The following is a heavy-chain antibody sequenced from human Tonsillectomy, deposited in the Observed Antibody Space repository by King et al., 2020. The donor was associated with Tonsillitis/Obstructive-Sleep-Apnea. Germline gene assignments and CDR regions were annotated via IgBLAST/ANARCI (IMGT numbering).Heavy chain of an antibody. D-gene: IGHD1-26*01. CDR1: GYTFTGYY. Sequence: QLVQSGAEVKKPGASVKVSCKASGYTFTGYYIHWVRQAPGQGLEWMGWIDPNSGVTSNVQKFQDWVTMTRDTSISTVYLELSRLKSDDTAVYYCARDSGARRSYWYFDLWGRGTLVTVSS. V-gene: IGHV1-2*04. CDR2: IDPNSGVT. CDR3: ARDSGARRSYWYFDL. J-gene: IGHJ2*01.